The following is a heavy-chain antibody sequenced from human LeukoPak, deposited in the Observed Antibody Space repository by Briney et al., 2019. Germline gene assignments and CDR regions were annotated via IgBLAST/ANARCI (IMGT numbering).Heavy chain of an antibody. CDR2: IGGSGGTT. V-gene: IGHV3-23*01. J-gene: IGHJ4*02. Sequence: GGSLRLSCAVSGFTFSGDAMSWVRQAPGKGLEWVSAIGGSGGTTYYADCVKGRFSISRDNSKNTVYLQMNSLRAEDTAVYYCAKYESVRVRFFESSWCPYWGQGTLVTVSS. CDR3: AKYESVRVRFFESSWCPY. D-gene: IGHD6-13*01. CDR1: GFTFSGDA.